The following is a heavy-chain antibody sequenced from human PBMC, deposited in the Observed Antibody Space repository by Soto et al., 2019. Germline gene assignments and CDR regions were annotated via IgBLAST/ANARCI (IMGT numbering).Heavy chain of an antibody. Sequence: QITLKESGPTLVKPTQTLTLTCTFSGMSLSTTGVGVGWIRQPPGKALEWLALISWDDDKRYSPSLKSRLTINKDTSKNQVVLTMTNMDPVDTATYYCVQSRCGGDCLQSYSSHSYYGLDVWGQGTTVTVSS. CDR3: VQSRCGGDCLQSYSSHSYYGLDV. J-gene: IGHJ6*02. CDR2: ISWDDDK. D-gene: IGHD2-21*02. CDR1: GMSLSTTGVG. V-gene: IGHV2-5*02.